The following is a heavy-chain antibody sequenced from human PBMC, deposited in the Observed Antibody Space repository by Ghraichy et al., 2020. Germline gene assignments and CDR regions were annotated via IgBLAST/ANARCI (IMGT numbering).Heavy chain of an antibody. J-gene: IGHJ4*02. CDR3: ARDITGNYSIDY. Sequence: ALRLSCAASGFTFSGHAMHCVRQAPGKELEWVAFISDDGNRKHYADSVKGRFTISRDNSKNTLYLQMNSLRGEDTAMYFCARDITGNYSIDYWGQGTLVTVSS. CDR1: GFTFSGHA. D-gene: IGHD1-26*01. V-gene: IGHV3-30-3*01. CDR2: ISDDGNRK.